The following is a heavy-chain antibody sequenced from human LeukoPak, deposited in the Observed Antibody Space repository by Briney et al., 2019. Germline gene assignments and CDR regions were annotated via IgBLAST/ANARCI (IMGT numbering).Heavy chain of an antibody. CDR1: GFTFSSYW. J-gene: IGHJ4*02. V-gene: IGHV3-74*01. CDR2: INTNGSST. D-gene: IGHD1-26*01. Sequence: GGSLRLSCAASGFTFSSYWMHWVRQAPGKGLVWVSRINTNGSSTTYADSVKGRFTISRDNAKNTLYLQMNSLRAEDTAVYYCASSKGGKLAFDYWGQGTLVTVSS. CDR3: ASSKGGKLAFDY.